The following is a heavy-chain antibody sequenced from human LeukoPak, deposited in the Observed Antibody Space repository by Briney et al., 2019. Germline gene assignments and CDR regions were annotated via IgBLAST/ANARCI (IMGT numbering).Heavy chain of an antibody. CDR1: GFTVNSNY. J-gene: IGHJ4*02. D-gene: IGHD1-26*01. Sequence: GGSLRLSCAASGFTVNSNYMSWVRQAPGKGLEWVSVVYSGDRTYYADSVKGRFTISRDDSTNTLYLLMNSLRVEDTAVYYCARGYLIDYWGQGTLVTVSS. CDR2: VYSGDRT. V-gene: IGHV3-66*01. CDR3: ARGYLIDY.